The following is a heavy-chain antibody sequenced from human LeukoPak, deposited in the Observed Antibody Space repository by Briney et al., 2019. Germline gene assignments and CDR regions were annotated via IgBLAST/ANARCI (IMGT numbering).Heavy chain of an antibody. CDR3: AKSGYDFGGWFDP. Sequence: GGSLRLSCAASGFTFSSYGMHWIRQAPGKGLEWVAFIRYDGSNKYYADSVKGRFTISRDNSKNTLYLQMNSLRAEDTAVYYCAKSGYDFGGWFDPWGQGTLVTVSS. V-gene: IGHV3-30*02. J-gene: IGHJ5*02. CDR2: IRYDGSNK. CDR1: GFTFSSYG. D-gene: IGHD5-12*01.